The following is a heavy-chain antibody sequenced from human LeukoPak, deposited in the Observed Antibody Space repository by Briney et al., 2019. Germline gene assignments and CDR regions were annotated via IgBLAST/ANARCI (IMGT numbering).Heavy chain of an antibody. CDR1: GFTFTSSA. CDR3: AAGTELRYYGMDV. Sequence: GASVKVSCKASGFTFTSSAEQWVRQARGQRLEWIGWIVVGSGNTNYAQKFQERVTITRDMSTSTAYMELSSLRSEDTAVYYCAAGTELRYYGMDVWGQGTTVTVSS. J-gene: IGHJ6*02. D-gene: IGHD1-1*01. CDR2: IVVGSGNT. V-gene: IGHV1-58*01.